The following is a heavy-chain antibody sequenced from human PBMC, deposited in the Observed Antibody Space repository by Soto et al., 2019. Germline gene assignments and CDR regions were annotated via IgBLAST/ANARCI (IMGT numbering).Heavy chain of an antibody. CDR1: GFTFSSYA. D-gene: IGHD6-19*01. CDR3: AKEGPHSSGWGHRYYYMDV. V-gene: IGHV3-23*01. Sequence: GGSLRLSCAASGFTFSSYAMSWVRQAPGKGLEWVSAISGSGGSTYYADSVKGRFTISRDNSKNTLYLQMNSLRAEDTAVYYCAKEGPHSSGWGHRYYYMDVWGKGTTVTVSS. CDR2: ISGSGGST. J-gene: IGHJ6*03.